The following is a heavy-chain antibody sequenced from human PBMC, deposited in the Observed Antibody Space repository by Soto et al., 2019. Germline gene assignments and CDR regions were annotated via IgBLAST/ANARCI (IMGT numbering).Heavy chain of an antibody. D-gene: IGHD3-9*01. CDR3: ARSGYDILTGYYTGSPTYYFDY. V-gene: IGHV1-8*01. Sequence: ASVKVSCKASGYTFTSYDINWVRQATGQGLEWMGWMNPNSGNTGYAQKFQGRVTMTRDTSTSTVYMELSSLRSEDTAVYYCARSGYDILTGYYTGSPTYYFDYWGQGTLVTVSS. CDR2: MNPNSGNT. J-gene: IGHJ4*02. CDR1: GYTFTSYD.